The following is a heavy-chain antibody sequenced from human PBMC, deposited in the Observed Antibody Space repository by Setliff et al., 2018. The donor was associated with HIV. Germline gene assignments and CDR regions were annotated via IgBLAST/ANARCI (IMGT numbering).Heavy chain of an antibody. CDR3: AREVSVGATFFDL. J-gene: IGHJ4*02. D-gene: IGHD1-26*01. V-gene: IGHV1-18*01. CDR1: GYTFTTYG. CDR2: ISTYNGNT. Sequence: GASVKVSCKASGYTFTTYGITWVRQAPGQGLEWMGWISTYNGNTNYAQKFQGRVTMTTVTSTSTAYMELRGLRSDDTAVYYCAREVSVGATFFDLWGPGTPVTVSS.